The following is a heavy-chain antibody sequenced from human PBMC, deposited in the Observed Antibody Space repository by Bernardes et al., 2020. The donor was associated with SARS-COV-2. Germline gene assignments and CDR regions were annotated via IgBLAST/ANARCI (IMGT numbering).Heavy chain of an antibody. CDR3: AKDPGRIMFKGLTMTAIPGYFQN. J-gene: IGHJ1*01. V-gene: IGHV3-23*01. Sequence: GGPLRLWCAASGFTFSSYVMNWVRRAPGMGLEWVSGISGSGGNTYYADSVKGRFTISRDNSKNTLYLQMNSLRAEDTAVYYCAKDPGRIMFKGLTMTAIPGYFQNWGQGTPVTVSS. CDR2: ISGSGGNT. D-gene: IGHD3-16*01. CDR1: GFTFSSYV.